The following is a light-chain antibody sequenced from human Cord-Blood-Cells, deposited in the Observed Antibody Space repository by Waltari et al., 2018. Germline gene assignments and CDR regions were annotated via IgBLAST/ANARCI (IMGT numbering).Light chain of an antibody. CDR1: QSVSSY. CDR2: DAS. V-gene: IGKV3-11*01. Sequence: VLTQSPATLSLSPGERATLSCRASQSVSSYLAWYQQKPGQAPRLLIYDASNRATGIPARFSGSGSGTDFTLTISSLEPEDFAVYYCQQRSNWPPLTFGGGTKVEIK. J-gene: IGKJ4*01. CDR3: QQRSNWPPLT.